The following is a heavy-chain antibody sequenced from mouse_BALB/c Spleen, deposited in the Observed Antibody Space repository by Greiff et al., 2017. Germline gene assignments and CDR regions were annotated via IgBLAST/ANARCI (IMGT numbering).Heavy chain of an antibody. J-gene: IGHJ4*01. CDR1: GYTFTSYY. V-gene: IGHV1S56*01. D-gene: IGHD1-1*02. Sequence: VQLQQSGPELVKPGASVRISCKASGYTFTSYYIHWVKQRPGQGLEWIGWIYPGNVNTKYNEKFKGKATLTADKSSSTAYMQLSSLTSEDSAVYFCARGSPYAMDYWGQGTSVTVSS. CDR3: ARGSPYAMDY. CDR2: IYPGNVNT.